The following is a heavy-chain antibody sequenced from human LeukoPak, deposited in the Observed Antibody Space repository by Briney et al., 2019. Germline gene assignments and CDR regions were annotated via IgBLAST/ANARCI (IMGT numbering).Heavy chain of an antibody. CDR1: GFIFSSYS. D-gene: IGHD3-10*01. CDR3: ARGGNIDF. V-gene: IGHV3-48*02. CDR2: ISSGSGTI. J-gene: IGHJ4*02. Sequence: GGSLRLSCAASGFIFSSYSTKWGRQAPGNGLEWLSYISSGSGTIYYADSVKGRFTISRDNAKNSVYLQMNSLRDEDTAVYYCARGGNIDFWGQGTLVTVSS.